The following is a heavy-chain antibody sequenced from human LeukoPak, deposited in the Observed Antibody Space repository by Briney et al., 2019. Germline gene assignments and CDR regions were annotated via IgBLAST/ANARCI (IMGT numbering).Heavy chain of an antibody. J-gene: IGHJ5*02. V-gene: IGHV4-39*01. CDR2: IYYSGST. CDR3: ARHRPIIAVADRGWFDP. D-gene: IGHD6-19*01. CDR1: GGGISSSSYY. Sequence: TSETLSLTCTVSGGGISSSSYYWGWIRQPPGKGLEWFGSIYYSGSTYHNPSLKSRVTISVDTSKNQFSLKLSSVTAADTAVYYCARHRPIIAVADRGWFDPWGQGTLVTVSS.